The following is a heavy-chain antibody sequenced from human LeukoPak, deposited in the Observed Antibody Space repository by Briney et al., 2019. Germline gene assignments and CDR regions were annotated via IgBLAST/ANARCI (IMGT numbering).Heavy chain of an antibody. V-gene: IGHV3-23*01. CDR3: AKVDSCSSTSCYYYYYGMDV. D-gene: IGHD2-2*01. J-gene: IGHJ6*02. CDR1: GFTFSSYW. Sequence: GGSLRLSCAASGFTFSSYWMHWVRQAPGMGLEWVSGVGGGGQRTHYADSVKGRFTISRDNSKNTLYLQMNSLRAEDTAVYYCAKVDSCSSTSCYYYYYGMDVWGQGTTVTVSS. CDR2: VGGGGQRT.